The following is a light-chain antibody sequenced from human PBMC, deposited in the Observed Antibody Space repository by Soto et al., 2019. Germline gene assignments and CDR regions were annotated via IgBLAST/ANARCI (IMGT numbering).Light chain of an antibody. CDR1: QSLSNR. Sequence: DIQMTQSPSTLSASVGDRVTITCRASQSLSNRLAWYQQKPGKAPKVLIYDASSLESGVPSRFSGSGSGTDFILTISSLQPDDFATYYGQYYAGVWTFGQGTKVEIK. J-gene: IGKJ1*01. CDR3: QYYAGVWT. CDR2: DAS. V-gene: IGKV1-5*01.